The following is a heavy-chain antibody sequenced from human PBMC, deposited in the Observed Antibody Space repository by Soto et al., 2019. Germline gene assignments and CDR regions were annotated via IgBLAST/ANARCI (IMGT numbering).Heavy chain of an antibody. CDR3: AREGAVAAHNLFDP. CDR1: GGSISSSRYY. Sequence: QLQLQESGPGLVKPSETLSLTCTVSGGSISSSRYYWGWIRQPPGKGLEWIGSIYYSGSTYYNPSLKSRVTRSVDTSKNQFSLKLSSVTAADTAVYYCAREGAVAAHNLFDPWGQGTLVTVSS. CDR2: IYYSGST. D-gene: IGHD2-15*01. J-gene: IGHJ5*02. V-gene: IGHV4-39*02.